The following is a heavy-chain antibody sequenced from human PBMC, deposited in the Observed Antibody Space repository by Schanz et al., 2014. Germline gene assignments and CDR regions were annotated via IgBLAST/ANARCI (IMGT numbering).Heavy chain of an antibody. V-gene: IGHV3-48*04. CDR3: AKDRQNRVNRVGYYYGMDV. Sequence: EVQLVESGGCLVQPGGSLRLSCAASGFTFNDYWMHWVRQAPGKGLVWVSYITSSSSTTYYADSVKGRFTISRDDAKNSLYLQMNSLRAEDTALYYCAKDRQNRVNRVGYYYGMDVWGQGTTVTVSS. D-gene: IGHD3-16*01. J-gene: IGHJ6*02. CDR1: GFTFNDYW. CDR2: ITSSSSTT.